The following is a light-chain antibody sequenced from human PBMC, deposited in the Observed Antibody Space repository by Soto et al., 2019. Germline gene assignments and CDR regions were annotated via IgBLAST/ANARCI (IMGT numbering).Light chain of an antibody. CDR3: NSYTSTNTYV. Sequence: QSALTQPPSVSGSPGQSVTISCTGTSSDVGSYNRVSWYQQPPGTAPKLMIYEVSNRPSGVPDRVSGSKSGNTASLTISGLQAEDEADYYCNSYTSTNTYVFGTGTKLTVL. J-gene: IGLJ1*01. V-gene: IGLV2-18*02. CDR1: SSDVGSYNR. CDR2: EVS.